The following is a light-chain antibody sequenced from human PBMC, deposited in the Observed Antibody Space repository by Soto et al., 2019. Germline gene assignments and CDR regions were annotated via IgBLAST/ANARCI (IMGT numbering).Light chain of an antibody. Sequence: EIVLTQSPGTLSLSPGERTTLSCRASQNIRGNELAWYRQKPGQPPRLLIYRGSSRAPGIPDRFSGRGSGTEFTLTISRLEPEDFAVYYCQDYGTSAPWTFGQGTRVEIK. CDR3: QDYGTSAPWT. V-gene: IGKV3-20*01. CDR2: RGS. J-gene: IGKJ1*01. CDR1: QNIRGNE.